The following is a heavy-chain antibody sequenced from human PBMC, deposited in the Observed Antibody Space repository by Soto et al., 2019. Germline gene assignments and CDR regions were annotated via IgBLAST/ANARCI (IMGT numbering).Heavy chain of an antibody. CDR1: GGSFSGYY. CDR3: AGGAGCLEWLYGYYYGIDS. Sequence: WETLSLSCAAYGGSFSGYYWSWIRQPPGKGLEWIGEINPSGSTNYNPSPKSRVTISVDTSKYQFSLKLSSVPHADTAGYYCAGGAGCLEWLYGYYYGIDSWGQGTPVTVSS. J-gene: IGHJ6*02. V-gene: IGHV4-34*01. D-gene: IGHD3-3*01. CDR2: INPSGST.